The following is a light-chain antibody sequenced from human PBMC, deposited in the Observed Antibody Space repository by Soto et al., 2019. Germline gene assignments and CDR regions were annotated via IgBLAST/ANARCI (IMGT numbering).Light chain of an antibody. Sequence: QSALTQPRSVSVSPGQSVTISCTGSSNDVGRYTYVSWYQQHPGKAPKLMIYDVTNRPSGVPDRFSGSKSGSTASLTISGLQAEDEADYYCCSYAVTATYVFGTGTKLTVL. J-gene: IGLJ1*01. V-gene: IGLV2-11*01. CDR2: DVT. CDR1: SNDVGRYTY. CDR3: CSYAVTATYV.